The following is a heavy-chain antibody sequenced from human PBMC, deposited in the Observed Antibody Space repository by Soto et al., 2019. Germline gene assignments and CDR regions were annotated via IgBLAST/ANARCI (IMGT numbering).Heavy chain of an antibody. V-gene: IGHV2-5*02. CDR3: AHSGSPKNWCDP. J-gene: IGHJ5*02. CDR2: IYWDDDK. D-gene: IGHD5-12*01. CDR1: GFSRSTSGVG. Sequence: QITLKESGPTLVKPPQTLTLTCTFSGFSRSTSGVGVGWIRQPPGKALECLALIYWDDDKSYSPSLKSRLTITTAASHNQLVLTMTNMAAVDTATYYCAHSGSPKNWCDPGGQETLVTFS.